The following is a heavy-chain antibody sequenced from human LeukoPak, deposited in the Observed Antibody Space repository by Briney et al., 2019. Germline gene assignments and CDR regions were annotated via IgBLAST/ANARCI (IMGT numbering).Heavy chain of an antibody. J-gene: IGHJ6*03. CDR2: ISTYNGNT. CDR1: GYTFTKYG. V-gene: IGHV1-18*01. CDR3: ARAEKPNWGNYYYYCMDV. Sequence: GASVKVSCKASGYTFTKYGITWVRQAPGQGLEWMGWISTYNGNTNYAQKLQGRVTMTTDTSTSTAYMELRSLISDDAAVYYCARAEKPNWGNYYYYCMDVWGKGTTVTVSS. D-gene: IGHD7-27*01.